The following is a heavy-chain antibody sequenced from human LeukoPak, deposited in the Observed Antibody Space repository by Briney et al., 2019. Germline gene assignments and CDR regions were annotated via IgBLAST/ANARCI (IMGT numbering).Heavy chain of an antibody. D-gene: IGHD3/OR15-3a*01. Sequence: SETLSLTCTVSGVSISSYYWSWIRQPPGKGLEWIGYISYSGSTNSNSSLKSRVTTSVDTSKNQLSLKLSSVTAGDTAVYYCARTFGRGPRYFDLWGRGTLVTVSS. CDR3: ARTFGRGPRYFDL. CDR1: GVSISSYY. CDR2: ISYSGST. V-gene: IGHV4-59*01. J-gene: IGHJ2*01.